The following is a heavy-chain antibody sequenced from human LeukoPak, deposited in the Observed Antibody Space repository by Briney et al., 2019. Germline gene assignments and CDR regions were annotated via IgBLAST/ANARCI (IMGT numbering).Heavy chain of an antibody. Sequence: SETLSLTCTVSGGSFSSSSYYWGWIRQPPGKGLEWIGSIYYSGSTYYNPSLKSRVTISVDTSKNQFSLKLSSVTAADTAVYYCATTYSSSWFYWGQGTLVTVSS. J-gene: IGHJ4*02. CDR1: GGSFSSSSYY. V-gene: IGHV4-39*01. CDR3: ATTYSSSWFY. CDR2: IYYSGST. D-gene: IGHD6-13*01.